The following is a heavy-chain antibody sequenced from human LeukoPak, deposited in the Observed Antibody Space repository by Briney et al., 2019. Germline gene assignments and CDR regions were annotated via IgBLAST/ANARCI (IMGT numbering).Heavy chain of an antibody. CDR2: IKQDASEK. D-gene: IGHD3-22*01. J-gene: IGHJ4*02. CDR1: GFAFSSYW. CDR3: AGAYYYDSSGYRFDY. V-gene: IGHV3-7*01. Sequence: GGSLRLSCAASGFAFSSYWMSWVRQAPGKGLEWVANIKQDASEKYYVDSVKGRFTISRDNAKNSLYLQMNSLRAEDTAVYYCAGAYYYDSSGYRFDYWGQGTLVTVSS.